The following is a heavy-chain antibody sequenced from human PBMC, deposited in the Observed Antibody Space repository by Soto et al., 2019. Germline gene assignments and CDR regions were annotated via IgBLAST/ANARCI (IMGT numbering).Heavy chain of an antibody. J-gene: IGHJ4*02. CDR2: VFSSGTT. CDR3: ARRRVFFDY. V-gene: IGHV4-39*01. CDR1: GASIYSNTYY. Sequence: PSETLSLTCTVSGASIYSNTYYWGWIRQPPGKGLEWIGSVFSSGTTYYSPSLKGRVTILMDMSRNQFFLNLNSVTAADTATYYCARRRVFFDYWGQGARVTASS.